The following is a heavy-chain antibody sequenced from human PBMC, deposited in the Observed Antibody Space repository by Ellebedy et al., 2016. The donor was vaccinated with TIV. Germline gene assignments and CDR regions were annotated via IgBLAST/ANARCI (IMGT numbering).Heavy chain of an antibody. CDR2: INAGNGNT. J-gene: IGHJ4*02. CDR1: GYTFTRAA. Sequence: ASVKVSCXASGYTFTRAAMHWVRQAPGQSPEWMGWINAGNGNTLYSQKFQGRLTITRDTSASTAYMELSSLRAEDTAVYYCARGDYPIFDYWGQGTLVTVSS. D-gene: IGHD4/OR15-4a*01. CDR3: ARGDYPIFDY. V-gene: IGHV1-3*01.